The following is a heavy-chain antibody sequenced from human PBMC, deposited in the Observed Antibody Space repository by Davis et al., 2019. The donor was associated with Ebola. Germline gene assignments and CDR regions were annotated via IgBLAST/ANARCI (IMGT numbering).Heavy chain of an antibody. Sequence: GESLKISCAASGFTFSSYWMHWVRQTPGKGPLWVSRINNDETKEDYTDSVKGRFAISRDNAKNTLYLQMNSLRVEDTAVYYCVKDRSSVAAVGYNWFDSWGRGTLVTVSS. CDR3: VKDRSSVAAVGYNWFDS. V-gene: IGHV3-74*01. J-gene: IGHJ5*01. CDR2: INNDETKE. CDR1: GFTFSSYW. D-gene: IGHD6-25*01.